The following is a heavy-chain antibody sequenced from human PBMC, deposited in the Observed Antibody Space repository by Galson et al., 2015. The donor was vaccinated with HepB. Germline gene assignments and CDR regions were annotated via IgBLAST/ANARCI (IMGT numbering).Heavy chain of an antibody. CDR3: AKRDVAYRSSSGGFDY. V-gene: IGHV3-30*18. CDR2: ISYDGSNE. D-gene: IGHD6-6*01. Sequence: SLRLSCAASGLTFSRYAMHWVRQAPGKGLEWVAIISYDGSNENYADSVRGRFTISRDNSRDTLYVQMDSLKTEDTAVYYCAKRDVAYRSSSGGFDYWGQGTLVTVSS. J-gene: IGHJ4*02. CDR1: GLTFSRYA.